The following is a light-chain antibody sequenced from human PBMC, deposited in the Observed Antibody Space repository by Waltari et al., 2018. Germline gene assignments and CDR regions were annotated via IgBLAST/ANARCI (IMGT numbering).Light chain of an antibody. V-gene: IGLV2-8*01. CDR1: SSDIGGYNS. CDR3: MSYAGSNTWV. CDR2: EVT. J-gene: IGLJ3*02. Sequence: QSALTQPPSASGSPGQSVTISCTGTSSDIGGYNSVCWYQQHPGKAPKPMIYEVTKRPSGVPDRFSGSRSGNTASLTVSGLQAEDEADYYCMSYAGSNTWVFGGGTKLTVL.